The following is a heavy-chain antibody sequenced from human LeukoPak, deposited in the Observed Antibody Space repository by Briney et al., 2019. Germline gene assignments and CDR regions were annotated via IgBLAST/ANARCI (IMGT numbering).Heavy chain of an antibody. CDR2: MNPNSGNT. V-gene: IGHV1-8*01. CDR1: GYTFTSYD. CDR3: ARGSDYYGSGSYGNWFDP. Sequence: ASVKVSCKASGYTFTSYDINWVRQATGQGLEWMGWMNPNSGNTGYAQKFQGRVTMTRNTSISTAYMELSSLRSEDTAVNYCARGSDYYGSGSYGNWFDPWGQGTLVTVSS. J-gene: IGHJ5*02. D-gene: IGHD3-10*01.